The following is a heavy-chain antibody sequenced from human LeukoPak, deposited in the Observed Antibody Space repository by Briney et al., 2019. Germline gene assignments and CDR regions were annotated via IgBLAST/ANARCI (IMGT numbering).Heavy chain of an antibody. CDR2: ISSSSSTI. CDR1: GFTFSSYS. V-gene: IGHV3-48*01. Sequence: GGSLRLSCAASGFTFSSYSMNWVRQAPGKGLEWVSYISSSSSTIYYADSVKGRFTISRDNAKNSLYLQMNSLRAKDTAVYYCASEGSSSSGNFDYWGQGTLVTVSS. D-gene: IGHD6-6*01. J-gene: IGHJ4*02. CDR3: ASEGSSSSGNFDY.